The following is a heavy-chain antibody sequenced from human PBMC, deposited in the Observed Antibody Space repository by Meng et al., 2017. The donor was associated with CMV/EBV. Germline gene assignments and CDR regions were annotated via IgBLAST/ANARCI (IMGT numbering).Heavy chain of an antibody. CDR2: FNPNSGDT. Sequence: ASVKVSCKASGYIFTGYYMHWIRQAPGQGLEWMGWFNPNSGDTTYAQKFQDRVTMTRDTSISTAYMELSSLRPDDTAVYYRARVFIFGGGLRFYGVDVWGQGTTVTVSS. CDR1: GYIFTGYY. J-gene: IGHJ6*02. V-gene: IGHV1-2*02. D-gene: IGHD3-10*02. CDR3: ARVFIFGGGLRFYGVDV.